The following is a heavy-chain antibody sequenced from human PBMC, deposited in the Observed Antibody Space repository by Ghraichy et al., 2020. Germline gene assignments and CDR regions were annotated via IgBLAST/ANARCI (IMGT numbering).Heavy chain of an antibody. D-gene: IGHD5-12*01. CDR2: IYFSGST. Sequence: SQTLSLTCTVSGGSISSGSYYWGWVRQPAGKGLEWIGRIYFSGSTKYNPSLKSRASISVDTSKNQFSLKLSSVTAADTAVYYCAREGIVASTTFACWGQGTLVTVSS. V-gene: IGHV4-61*02. CDR3: AREGIVASTTFAC. J-gene: IGHJ4*02. CDR1: GGSISSGSYY.